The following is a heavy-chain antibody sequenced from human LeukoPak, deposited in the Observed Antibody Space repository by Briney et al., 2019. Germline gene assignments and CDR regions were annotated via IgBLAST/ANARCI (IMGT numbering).Heavy chain of an antibody. V-gene: IGHV4-34*01. D-gene: IGHD3-10*01. CDR2: INHSGST. J-gene: IGHJ5*02. CDR1: GGSFSGYY. CDR3: AFRGVIRSDWFDP. Sequence: SETLSLTCAVYGGSFSGYYWSWIRQPPGKGLEWIGEINHSGSTNYNPSLKSRVTISVDTSKNQFSLKLSSVTAADTAVYYCAFRGVIRSDWFDPWGQGTLVTVSS.